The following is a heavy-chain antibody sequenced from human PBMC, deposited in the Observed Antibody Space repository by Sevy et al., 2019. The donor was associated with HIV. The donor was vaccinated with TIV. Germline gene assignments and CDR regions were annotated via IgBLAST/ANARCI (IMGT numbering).Heavy chain of an antibody. CDR2: FDPEDGET. V-gene: IGHV1-24*01. CDR1: GYTLTELS. CDR3: ATDHVLLWFGEFRY. Sequence: ASVKVSCKVSGYTLTELSMHWVRQAPGKGLEWMGGFDPEDGETIYAQKFQGRVTMTEDTSTDTAYMELSRLRSEDTAVYYCATDHVLLWFGEFRYWGQGTLVTVSS. J-gene: IGHJ4*02. D-gene: IGHD3-10*01.